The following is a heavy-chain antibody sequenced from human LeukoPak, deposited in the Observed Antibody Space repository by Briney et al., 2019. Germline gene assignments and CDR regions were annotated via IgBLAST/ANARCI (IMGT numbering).Heavy chain of an antibody. D-gene: IGHD4-11*01. CDR2: INPNSGGT. V-gene: IGHV1-2*02. Sequence: ASVKVSCKASGYTFTGNYIHWVRQAPGQGLEWMGWINPNSGGTNYAQKFQGRVTMTRDTSISTAYMELSRLRSDDTAVYYCARDDYRYNWFDPWGQGTLVTVSS. CDR3: ARDDYRYNWFDP. J-gene: IGHJ5*02. CDR1: GYTFTGNY.